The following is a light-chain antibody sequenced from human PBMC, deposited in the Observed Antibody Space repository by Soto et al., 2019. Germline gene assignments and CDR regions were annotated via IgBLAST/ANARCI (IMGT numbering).Light chain of an antibody. CDR2: DSS. CDR3: QQYGSSPIFT. J-gene: IGKJ3*01. CDR1: QSVSSSY. V-gene: IGKV3-20*01. Sequence: EIVLTQSPGTLSLSPGERATLSCRATQSVSSSYVAWYQQKPGQAPRLLIYDSSSRATGIPDRFSGSGSGTDFTLTISRLEPEDFAVYYCQQYGSSPIFTFVPGTKVDIK.